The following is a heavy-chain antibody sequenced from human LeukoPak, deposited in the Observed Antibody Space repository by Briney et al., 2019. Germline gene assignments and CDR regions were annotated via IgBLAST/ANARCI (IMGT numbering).Heavy chain of an antibody. CDR2: ICPDGTVT. CDR3: VRDFRSADY. Sequence: PGGSLRLSCAASGFTFSNYCMHWVRQIPGKGLVWVSRICPDGTVTNYADSVKGRFTISRDNAKNMVFLQMNSLRADDTAVYYCVRDFRSADYWGRGILVTVSS. J-gene: IGHJ4*02. V-gene: IGHV3-74*01. CDR1: GFTFSNYC.